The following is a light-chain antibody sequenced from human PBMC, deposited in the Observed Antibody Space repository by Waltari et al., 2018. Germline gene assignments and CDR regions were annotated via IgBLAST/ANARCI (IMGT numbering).Light chain of an antibody. J-gene: IGKJ4*02. V-gene: IGKV3-20*01. Sequence: IVLTQSPDTLSLSPGQRATLPCRASTTINNNFLVWYQQKPGQAPRLIIHGASSRATGIPDRFSGSGSGTDFTLTISSLKPEDSAVYYCQQYDGSVLTFGGGTKVEI. CDR3: QQYDGSVLT. CDR2: GAS. CDR1: TTINNNF.